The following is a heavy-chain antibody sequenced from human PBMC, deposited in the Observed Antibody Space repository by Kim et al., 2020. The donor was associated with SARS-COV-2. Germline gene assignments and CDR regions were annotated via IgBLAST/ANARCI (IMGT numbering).Heavy chain of an antibody. CDR3: ARRVGYCSSTSCYYYYYGMDV. D-gene: IGHD2-2*01. J-gene: IGHJ6*02. Sequence: GESLKISCKGSGYSFTSYWIGWVRQMPGKGLEWMGIIYPGDSDTRYSPSFQGQVTISADKSISTAYLQWSSLKASDTAMYYCARRVGYCSSTSCYYYYYGMDVWGQGTTVTVSS. CDR1: GYSFTSYW. CDR2: IYPGDSDT. V-gene: IGHV5-51*01.